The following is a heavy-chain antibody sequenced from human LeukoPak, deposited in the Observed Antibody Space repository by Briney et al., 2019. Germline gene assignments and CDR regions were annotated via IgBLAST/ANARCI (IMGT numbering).Heavy chain of an antibody. CDR1: GGTFSSYT. J-gene: IGHJ4*02. Sequence: SVKVSCKASGGTFSSYTISWVRQAPGQGLEWMGRITPILGIANYAQKFQGRVTITADKSTSTAYMELSSLRSEDTAVYYCASGLRFLEWLPVDYWGQGTLVTVSS. D-gene: IGHD3-3*01. CDR3: ASGLRFLEWLPVDY. CDR2: ITPILGIA. V-gene: IGHV1-69*02.